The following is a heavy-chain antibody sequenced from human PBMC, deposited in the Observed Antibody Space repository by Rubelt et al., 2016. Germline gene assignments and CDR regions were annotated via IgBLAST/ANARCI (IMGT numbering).Heavy chain of an antibody. CDR3: ARGDIVVVVAASNPLDY. Sequence: QVQLVQSGAEVKKPGASVKVSCKVSGYTLTELSMHWVRQAPGKGLEWMGIITPIGGSPSYAQKFQGEVTITRDTSASTAYMELSSLRSEDTAVYYCARGDIVVVVAASNPLDYWGQGTLVTVSS. CDR1: GYTLTELS. CDR2: ITPIGGSP. V-gene: IGHV1-46*01. D-gene: IGHD2-15*01. J-gene: IGHJ4*02.